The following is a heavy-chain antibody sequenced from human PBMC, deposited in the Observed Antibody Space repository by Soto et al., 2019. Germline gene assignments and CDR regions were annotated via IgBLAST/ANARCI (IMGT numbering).Heavy chain of an antibody. CDR2: IYNSGST. V-gene: IGHV4-28*01. D-gene: IGHD6-13*01. J-gene: IGHJ4*02. CDR3: ARRGGSSSWYSDYYFDY. Sequence: SETLSLTCAVSGYSISSSNWWGWIRQPPGKGLEWIGFIYNSGSTHYNPSLRSRVTISVDTSKNQFSLKLSSVTAADTAVYYCARRGGSSSWYSDYYFDYWGQGTLVTVSS. CDR1: GYSISSSNW.